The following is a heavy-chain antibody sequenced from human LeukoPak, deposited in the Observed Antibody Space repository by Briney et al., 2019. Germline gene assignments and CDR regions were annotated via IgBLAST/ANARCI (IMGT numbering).Heavy chain of an antibody. CDR3: ATNLATVVTPAYY. Sequence: ASVKVSCKVSGYTLTELSMHWVRQTPGKGREWMGGFDPEDGETIYAQKFQGGVTMTEDTSTDTTYMELSSLRSEDTAVYYCATNLATVVTPAYYWGQGTLVTASS. V-gene: IGHV1-24*01. CDR1: GYTLTELS. J-gene: IGHJ4*02. CDR2: FDPEDGET. D-gene: IGHD4-23*01.